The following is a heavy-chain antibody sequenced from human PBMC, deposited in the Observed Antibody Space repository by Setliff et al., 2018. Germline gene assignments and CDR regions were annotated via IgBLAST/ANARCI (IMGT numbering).Heavy chain of an antibody. D-gene: IGHD2-2*01. CDR1: GYTFTSSG. Sequence: GASVKVSCKASGYTFTSSGITWVRQAPGQGLEWMGWISVYSGNTNYAQKLQDRATMTTDTSTGTAYLELRSLRSDDTAVYYCSRLVRYCTTTSCQRLSGDEYWGQGTLVTVSS. J-gene: IGHJ4*02. CDR2: ISVYSGNT. CDR3: SRLVRYCTTTSCQRLSGDEY. V-gene: IGHV1-18*01.